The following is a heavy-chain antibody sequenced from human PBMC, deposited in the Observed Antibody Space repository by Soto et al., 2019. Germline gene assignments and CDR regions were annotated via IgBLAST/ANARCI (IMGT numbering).Heavy chain of an antibody. J-gene: IGHJ3*02. CDR3: AKDWHGWDAFDI. D-gene: IGHD6-19*01. CDR1: GFTFSSYA. V-gene: IGHV3-23*01. Sequence: EVQLLESGGGLVQPGGSLRLSCAASGFTFSSYAMSWVRQAPGKGLEWVSAISGSGGSTYYADSVKGRFTISRDNSKNTRYLQMNSLRAEDTAVYYCAKDWHGWDAFDIWGQGTMVTVSS. CDR2: ISGSGGST.